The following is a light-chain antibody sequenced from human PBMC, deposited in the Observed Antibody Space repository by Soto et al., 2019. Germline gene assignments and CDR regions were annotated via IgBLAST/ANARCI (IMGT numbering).Light chain of an antibody. V-gene: IGKV3-20*01. CDR3: QKYSSSQLN. CDR2: GAY. CDR1: QSVDIS. Sequence: EIVLPQSXATLSVSPVEMVLLSGMARQSVDISLAWYQQKPGQAPRILIYGAYTRATGITDRFSGGGSGTDFSLTIRRMENEDFAVYYCQKYSSSQLNCGNGQRLELK. J-gene: IGKJ5*01.